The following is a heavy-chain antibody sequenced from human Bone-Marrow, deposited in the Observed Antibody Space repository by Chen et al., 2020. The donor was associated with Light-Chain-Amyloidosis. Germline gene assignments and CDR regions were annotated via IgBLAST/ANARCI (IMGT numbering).Heavy chain of an antibody. J-gene: IGHJ4*02. CDR2: IYSGGST. CDR3: ATEGRDPGYSYGYLNY. D-gene: IGHD5-18*01. V-gene: IGHV3-53*02. CDR1: GFSVSRGY. Sequence: EVNLVETGAALIQPGGSLRLSCAASGFSVSRGYMSWVRQAPGKGLEWVSLIYSGGSTYYADFVKGRFTISRDSTKNTVYLQMNSLRAEDTALYYCATEGRDPGYSYGYLNYWGQGTLVTVSS.